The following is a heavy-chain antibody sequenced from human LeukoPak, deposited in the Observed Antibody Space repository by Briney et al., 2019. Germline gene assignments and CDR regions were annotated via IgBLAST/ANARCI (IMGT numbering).Heavy chain of an antibody. CDR1: GGSISSGGYS. Sequence: PSETLSLTCAVSGGSISSGGYSWSWIRQPPGKGLEWIGYIYHSGSTYYNPSLKSRVTISVDRSKNQFSLKLSSVTAADTAMYYCARGAPLDVWGQGTTVTVSS. CDR3: ARGAPLDV. V-gene: IGHV4-30-2*01. J-gene: IGHJ6*02. CDR2: IYHSGST.